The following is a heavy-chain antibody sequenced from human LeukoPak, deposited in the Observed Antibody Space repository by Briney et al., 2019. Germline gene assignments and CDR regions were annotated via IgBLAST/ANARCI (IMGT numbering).Heavy chain of an antibody. CDR3: ARWDCSGGSCYNPIFDY. D-gene: IGHD2-15*01. Sequence: SETLSLTCAVSGYSISSGYYWGWIRQPPGKGLEWIGSIYHSGSTYYNPSLKSRVTISVDTSKNQFSLKLSSVTAAGTAVYYCARWDCSGGSCYNPIFDYWGQGTLVNVSS. J-gene: IGHJ4*02. CDR2: IYHSGST. V-gene: IGHV4-38-2*01. CDR1: GYSISSGYY.